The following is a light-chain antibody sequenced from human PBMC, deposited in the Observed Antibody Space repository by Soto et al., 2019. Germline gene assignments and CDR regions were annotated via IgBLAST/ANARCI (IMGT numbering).Light chain of an antibody. CDR1: QSVPSTY. CDR3: QQYNNWPRT. Sequence: VLSQSPAILSLSPGERATLSCRASQSVPSTYFAWYQQKAGQPPRLLISGTSNRATGIPARFSGSGSGTEFTLTISSLQSEDFAVYHCQQYNNWPRTFGQGTKVDIK. V-gene: IGKV3-15*01. CDR2: GTS. J-gene: IGKJ1*01.